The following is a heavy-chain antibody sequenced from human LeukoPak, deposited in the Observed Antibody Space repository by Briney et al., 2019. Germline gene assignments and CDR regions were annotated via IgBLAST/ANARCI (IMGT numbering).Heavy chain of an antibody. CDR1: GGSISSSSYY. V-gene: IGHV4-39*07. D-gene: IGHD3-22*01. Sequence: SETLSLTCTVSGGSISSSSYYWGWIRQPPGKGLEWIGSIYYSGSTNYNPSLKSRVTISVDTSKNQFSLKLSSVTAADTAVYYCARLANYYDSSGYWGQGTLVTVSS. J-gene: IGHJ4*02. CDR2: IYYSGST. CDR3: ARLANYYDSSGY.